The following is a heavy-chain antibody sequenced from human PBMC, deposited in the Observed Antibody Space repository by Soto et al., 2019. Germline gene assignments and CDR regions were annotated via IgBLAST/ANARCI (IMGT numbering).Heavy chain of an antibody. CDR1: GFSLNASGVR. CDR2: IYWHDGK. J-gene: IGHJ4*02. V-gene: IGHV2-5*01. Sequence: QITLKESGPTLVKPTETLTLTCTVSGFSLNASGVRVGWISQPPGKALEWFALIYWHDGKRYSPSLKNRLSVNKGNLQNPVVLTMTNVGPGETGPYYYAPGQYSSEGSCFFDYLEQGTLVTVSS. D-gene: IGHD2-21*01. CDR3: APGQYSSEGSCFFDY.